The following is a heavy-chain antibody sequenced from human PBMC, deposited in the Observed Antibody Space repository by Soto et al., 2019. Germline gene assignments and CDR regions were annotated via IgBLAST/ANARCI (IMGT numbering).Heavy chain of an antibody. J-gene: IGHJ4*02. CDR2: IYYSGST. V-gene: IGHV4-59*08. CDR1: GGSISSYY. D-gene: IGHD4-17*01. Sequence: SETLSLTCTVSGGSISSYYWSWIRQPPGKGLEWIGYIYYSGSTNYNPSLKSRVTISVDTSKNQFSLKLSSVTAADTAVYYCARHSLADYGDYASFVFDYWGQGTLVTVSS. CDR3: ARHSLADYGDYASFVFDY.